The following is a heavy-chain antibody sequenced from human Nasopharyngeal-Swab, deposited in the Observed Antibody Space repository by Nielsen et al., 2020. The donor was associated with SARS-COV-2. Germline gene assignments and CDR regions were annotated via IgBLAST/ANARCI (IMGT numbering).Heavy chain of an antibody. CDR1: GFPFRNHY. V-gene: IGHV3-7*01. CDR3: ARDVYCSGGSCLDP. J-gene: IGHJ5*02. Sequence: GESLKISCAASGFPFRNHYITWVRQPPGKGLEWVANVRQDAREQFYADSVKGRFTISRDNAKNTVSLQMNSLRAEDTAVYYCARDVYCSGGSCLDPWGQGTLVTVSS. CDR2: VRQDAREQ. D-gene: IGHD2-15*01.